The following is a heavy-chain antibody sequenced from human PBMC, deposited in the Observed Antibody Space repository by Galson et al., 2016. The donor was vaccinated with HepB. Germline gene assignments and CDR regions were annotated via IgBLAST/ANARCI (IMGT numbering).Heavy chain of an antibody. V-gene: IGHV3-33*06. CDR3: AKGLAYCSGTSCLGYSDSPGGGMDV. D-gene: IGHD2-2*01. Sequence: SLRLSCAASGFAFSTFGMHWVRQAPGKGLEWLAVIWYDGNNKYYLNSVKGRFTISRDNSKNMLYLQLNSLRVEDTAVYYCAKGLAYCSGTSCLGYSDSPGGGMDVWGQGTTVTVSS. CDR2: IWYDGNNK. J-gene: IGHJ6*02. CDR1: GFAFSTFG.